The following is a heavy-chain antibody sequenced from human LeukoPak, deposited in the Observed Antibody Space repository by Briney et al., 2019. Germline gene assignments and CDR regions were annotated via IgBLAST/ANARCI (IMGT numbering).Heavy chain of an antibody. V-gene: IGHV3-7*04. CDR1: GFTFSSYA. D-gene: IGHD5-18*01. Sequence: GGSLRLSCAASGFTFSSYAMTWVRQAPGKGLEWVANIKQDGSEKYYVDSVKGRFTISRDNAKNSLYLQMNSLRAEDTAVYYCARGYSYGYERFDYWGQGTLVTVSS. CDR2: IKQDGSEK. J-gene: IGHJ4*02. CDR3: ARGYSYGYERFDY.